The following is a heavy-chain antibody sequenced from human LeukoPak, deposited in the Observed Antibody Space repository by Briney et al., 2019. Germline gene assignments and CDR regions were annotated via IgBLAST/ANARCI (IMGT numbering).Heavy chain of an antibody. Sequence: SVKVSCKASGGTFSSYAISWVRQAPGQGLEWMGGIIPIFGTANYAQKFQGRVTITADVSTSTAYMELSSLRSEDTAVYYCARGYYYGSGREDGMDVWGKGTTVTVSS. D-gene: IGHD3-10*01. J-gene: IGHJ6*04. CDR2: IIPIFGTA. V-gene: IGHV1-69*13. CDR1: GGTFSSYA. CDR3: ARGYYYGSGREDGMDV.